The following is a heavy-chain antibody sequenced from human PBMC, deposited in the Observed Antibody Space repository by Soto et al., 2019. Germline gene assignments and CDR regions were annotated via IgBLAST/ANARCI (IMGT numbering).Heavy chain of an antibody. CDR2: IWYDGSNK. CDR3: ARDGGYYDSSGYFDY. D-gene: IGHD3-22*01. V-gene: IGHV3-33*01. J-gene: IGHJ4*02. CDR1: GFTFSSYG. Sequence: QVQLVESGGGVVQPGRSLRLSCAASGFTFSSYGMHWVRQAPGKGLEWVAVIWYDGSNKYYADSVKGRFTISRDNSKNTLYLQMNSLRAADTAVYYCARDGGYYDSSGYFDYWGQGTLVTVSS.